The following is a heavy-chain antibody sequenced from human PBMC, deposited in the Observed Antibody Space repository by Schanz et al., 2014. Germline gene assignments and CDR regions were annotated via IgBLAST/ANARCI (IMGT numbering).Heavy chain of an antibody. D-gene: IGHD1-1*01. CDR1: GFTFSTYW. V-gene: IGHV3-74*02. Sequence: EVQLVESGGGLVQPGGSLRLSCAASGFTFSTYWMSWVRQPPGEGLVSVSRISGDGTTTSYADSVKGRFTISRDNSKNTLYLQMNRLRAEDTAVYYCARARWDWNNAFDIWGQGTMVTVSS. J-gene: IGHJ3*02. CDR2: ISGDGTTT. CDR3: ARARWDWNNAFDI.